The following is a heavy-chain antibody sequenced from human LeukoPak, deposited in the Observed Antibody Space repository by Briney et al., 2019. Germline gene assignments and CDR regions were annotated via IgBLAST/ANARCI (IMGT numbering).Heavy chain of an antibody. Sequence: SETLSLTCTVSGGSISSSSYYWGWIRQPPGKGLEWIGHIYKTGSTKYNPSLKSRGTMSLDASKNQFSLKLNSLTAADTAVYYCARTGYCSRTSCSVYWGQGTLVTVSS. D-gene: IGHD2-2*01. J-gene: IGHJ4*02. CDR2: IYKTGST. CDR3: ARTGYCSRTSCSVY. CDR1: GGSISSSSYY. V-gene: IGHV4-61*05.